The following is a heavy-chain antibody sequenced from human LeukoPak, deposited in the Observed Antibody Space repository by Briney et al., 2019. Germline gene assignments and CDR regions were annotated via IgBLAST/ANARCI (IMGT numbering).Heavy chain of an antibody. CDR3: ARDVGYCSSTSCPPTGNWFDP. V-gene: IGHV4-4*07. Sequence: SETLSLTCTVSGGSISSYYWSWIRQPPGKGLEWIGRIYTSGSTNYNPSLKSRVTMSVDTSKNQFSLKLSSVTAADTAVYYCARDVGYCSSTSCPPTGNWFDPWGQGTLVTVSS. J-gene: IGHJ5*02. D-gene: IGHD2-2*01. CDR2: IYTSGST. CDR1: GGSISSYY.